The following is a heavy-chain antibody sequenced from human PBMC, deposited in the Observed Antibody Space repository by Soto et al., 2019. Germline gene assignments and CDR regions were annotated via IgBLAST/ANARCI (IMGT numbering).Heavy chain of an antibody. CDR1: GGTFSSYA. Sequence: QVQLVQSGAEVKKPGSSVKVSCKASGGTFSSYAISWVGQAPGQGLEWMGGIIPIFGTANYAQKFQGRVTITADESTSTAYMELSSLRSEDTAVYYCARAPGPYCGGDCPSNWYFDLWGRGTLVTVSS. J-gene: IGHJ2*01. CDR3: ARAPGPYCGGDCPSNWYFDL. CDR2: IIPIFGTA. V-gene: IGHV1-69*12. D-gene: IGHD2-21*02.